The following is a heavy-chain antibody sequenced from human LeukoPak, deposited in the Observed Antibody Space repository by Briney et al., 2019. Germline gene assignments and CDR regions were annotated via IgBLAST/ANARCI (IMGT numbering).Heavy chain of an antibody. J-gene: IGHJ4*02. CDR1: GFTFRSYE. V-gene: IGHV3-48*03. CDR2: ISSSGSTI. D-gene: IGHD5-24*01. Sequence: QPGGSLRLSCAASGFTFRSYEMNWVRQAPGKGLVWVSYISSSGSTIYYADSVKGRFTISRDNAKNSLYLQMNSLRAEDTAVYYCARGLNSLDYWGQGTLVTVSS. CDR3: ARGLNSLDY.